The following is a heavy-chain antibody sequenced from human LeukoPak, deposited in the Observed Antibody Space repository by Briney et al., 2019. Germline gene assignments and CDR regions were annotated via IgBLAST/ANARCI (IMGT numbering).Heavy chain of an antibody. Sequence: GGSLRLSCAASGFTFSSYWMSWVRQAPGKGLEWVANIKQDGSEKYYVDSVKGRFTISRDNAKNSLYLQMNSLRAEDTAVYYCATESAPTYYDFWSGSQPVGYWGQGTLVTVSS. CDR2: IKQDGSEK. CDR1: GFTFSSYW. J-gene: IGHJ4*02. D-gene: IGHD3-3*01. CDR3: ATESAPTYYDFWSGSQPVGY. V-gene: IGHV3-7*01.